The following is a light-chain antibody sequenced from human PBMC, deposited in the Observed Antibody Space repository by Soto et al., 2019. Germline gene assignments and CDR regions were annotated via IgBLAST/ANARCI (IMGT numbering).Light chain of an antibody. Sequence: QSVLTQPPSASGTPGQRITISCSGTTSNIQSHTVNWYQQVPGTAPKLLINTNNQRPSGVPDRFSGPKSGASASLAINGLQSEDEATYYCATWDDSRTGVCGTGTKVTVL. J-gene: IGLJ1*01. CDR3: ATWDDSRTGV. CDR2: TNN. V-gene: IGLV1-44*01. CDR1: TSNIQSHT.